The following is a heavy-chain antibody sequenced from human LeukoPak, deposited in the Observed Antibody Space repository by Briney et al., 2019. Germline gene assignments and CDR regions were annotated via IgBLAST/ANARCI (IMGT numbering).Heavy chain of an antibody. CDR1: GDSVSSNSVT. V-gene: IGHV6-1*01. CDR2: TYYRSTWYN. Sequence: TLSLTCAISGDSVSSNSVTWXWIRQSPSRGLEWLGRTYYRSTWYNDYAVSVRGRITVNPDTSKNQFSLHLNSVTPEDTAVYYCARRLTQYDCFDPWGQGILVTVSS. J-gene: IGHJ5*02. D-gene: IGHD2-2*01. CDR3: ARRLTQYDCFDP.